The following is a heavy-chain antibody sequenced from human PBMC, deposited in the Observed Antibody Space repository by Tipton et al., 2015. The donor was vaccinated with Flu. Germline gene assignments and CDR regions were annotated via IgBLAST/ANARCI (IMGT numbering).Heavy chain of an antibody. D-gene: IGHD3-10*02. CDR1: GDSISSTIYY. Sequence: TLSLTCIVSGDSISSTIYYWGWIRQPPGKGLEWIASIYYSDNSYYNPSLKSRVTISVDTSKNQFSLRLSSVTAADTAVYYCARHTGDSVRGVIDYWRQGTLVTVSS. V-gene: IGHV4-39*01. CDR3: ARHTGDSVRGVIDY. CDR2: IYYSDNS. J-gene: IGHJ4*02.